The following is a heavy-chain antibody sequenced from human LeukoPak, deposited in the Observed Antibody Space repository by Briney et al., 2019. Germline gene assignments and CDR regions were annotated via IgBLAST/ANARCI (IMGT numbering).Heavy chain of an antibody. V-gene: IGHV3-74*01. CDR2: IKSDGGT. J-gene: IGHJ1*01. Sequence: PGGSLRLSCAASGFTFSTYWMHWVRQAPGKGLVWVSRIKSDGGTNYADSVKGRFTTSRDNAKKTVSLQMNSLGPEDTGVYYCARAPSEIGGYYPEYFRHWGQGTLVTVSS. CDR3: ARAPSEIGGYYPEYFRH. CDR1: GFTFSTYW. D-gene: IGHD3-22*01.